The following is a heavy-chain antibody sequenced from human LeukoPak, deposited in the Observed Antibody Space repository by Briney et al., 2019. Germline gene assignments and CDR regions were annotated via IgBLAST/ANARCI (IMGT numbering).Heavy chain of an antibody. J-gene: IGHJ4*02. D-gene: IGHD3-10*01. Sequence: GGSLRLSCAASGFTFSSYSMNWVRQAPGKGLEWVSSISSSSSYIYYADSVKGRFTIPRDNAKNSLYLQMHSLRAEDTAVYYCARALLWFGELWYWGQGTLVTVSS. CDR1: GFTFSSYS. CDR2: ISSSSSYI. CDR3: ARALLWFGELWY. V-gene: IGHV3-21*01.